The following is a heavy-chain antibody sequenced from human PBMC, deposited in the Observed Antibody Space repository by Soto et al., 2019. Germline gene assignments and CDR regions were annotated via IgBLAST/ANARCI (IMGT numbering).Heavy chain of an antibody. Sequence: GGSLRLSCPASGFTFSSYAMTWVRQAPGKGLEWVSGTSGSGGSTFYADSVKGRFTMSRDNSKNTLYLQMNSLRAEDTSVYFCAKGGNFSPVNYFDYWGQGTLVTVSS. CDR2: TSGSGGST. J-gene: IGHJ4*02. D-gene: IGHD1-26*01. CDR1: GFTFSSYA. V-gene: IGHV3-23*01. CDR3: AKGGNFSPVNYFDY.